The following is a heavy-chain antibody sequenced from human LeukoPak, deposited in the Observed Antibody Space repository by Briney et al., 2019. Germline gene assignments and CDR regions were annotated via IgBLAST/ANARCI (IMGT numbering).Heavy chain of an antibody. V-gene: IGHV4-39*07. J-gene: IGHJ4*02. CDR3: ARGRIVGYDLWDY. CDR1: GGSISSSSYY. Sequence: SETLSLTCTVSGGSISSSSYYWGWIRQPPGKGLEWIGSIYYSGSTYYNPSLKSRVTISVDTSKNQFSLKLSSVTAADTAVYYCARGRIVGYDLWDYWGQGALVTVSS. D-gene: IGHD5-12*01. CDR2: IYYSGST.